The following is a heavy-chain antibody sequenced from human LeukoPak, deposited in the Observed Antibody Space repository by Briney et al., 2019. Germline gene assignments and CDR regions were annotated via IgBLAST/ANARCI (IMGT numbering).Heavy chain of an antibody. CDR2: ISGSGGST. D-gene: IGHD2-2*01. V-gene: IGHV3-23*01. CDR3: AKDQSRYCSSTSCYRGAFDI. CDR1: GFTFSSYG. Sequence: GGSLRLSCAASGFTFSSYGMSWVRQAPGKGLEWVSAISGSGGSTYYADSVKGRFTISRDNSKNTLYLQMNSLRAEDTAVYYCAKDQSRYCSSTSCYRGAFDIWGQGTMVTVSS. J-gene: IGHJ3*02.